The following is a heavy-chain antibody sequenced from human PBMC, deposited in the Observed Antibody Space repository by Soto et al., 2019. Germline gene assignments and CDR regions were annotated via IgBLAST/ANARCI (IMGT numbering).Heavy chain of an antibody. J-gene: IGHJ6*03. V-gene: IGHV4-59*01. Sequence: SETLSLTCTVSGGSISSYYWSWIRQPPGKGLEWIGYIYYSGSTNYNPSLKSRVTISVDTSKNQFSLKLSSVDAADTAVYYCAREYFWSGYSYMDVWGKGTTVTVSS. CDR1: GGSISSYY. CDR3: AREYFWSGYSYMDV. CDR2: IYYSGST. D-gene: IGHD3-3*01.